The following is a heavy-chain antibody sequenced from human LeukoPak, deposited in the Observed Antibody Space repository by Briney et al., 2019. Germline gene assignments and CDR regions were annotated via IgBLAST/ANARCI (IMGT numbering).Heavy chain of an antibody. V-gene: IGHV3-53*01. J-gene: IGHJ4*02. Sequence: GGSLRLSCTASGLTVHNNYMNWVRQTPGKGVEGVSLIYSDGSTHYSDSVKGRFTISRDSSKNTLYLQMNSLSAEDTAIYYCARDTPGIAAPVNGGWGQGTLVTVSS. D-gene: IGHD6-13*01. CDR3: ARDTPGIAAPVNGG. CDR1: GLTVHNNY. CDR2: IYSDGST.